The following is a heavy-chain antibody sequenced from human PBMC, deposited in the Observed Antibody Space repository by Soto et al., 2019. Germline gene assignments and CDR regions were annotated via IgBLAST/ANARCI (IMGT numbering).Heavy chain of an antibody. Sequence: SDTLSLTCTVSGDSISSGGYYWSWIRQHPGKGLEWIGYIYYSGSTYYNPSLKSRVTISVDTSKNQFSLKLNSVTAADTAVYYCTRNTRHYFYFDYWGQGTLVTVSS. CDR3: TRNTRHYFYFDY. D-gene: IGHD1-26*01. CDR2: IYYSGST. CDR1: GDSISSGGYY. J-gene: IGHJ4*02. V-gene: IGHV4-31*03.